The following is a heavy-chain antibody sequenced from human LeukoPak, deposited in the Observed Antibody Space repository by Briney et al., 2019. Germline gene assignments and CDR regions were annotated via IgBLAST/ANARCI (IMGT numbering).Heavy chain of an antibody. CDR3: ARSKAAGFDY. D-gene: IGHD6-13*01. CDR1: GFTFNTYS. CDR2: IKQDGSEK. J-gene: IGHJ4*02. Sequence: PGGSLGLSCIASGFTFNTYSMHWVRQAPGKGLEWVANIKQDGSEKYYVDSVKGRFTISRDNAKNSLYLQMNSLRAEDTAVYYCARSKAAGFDYWGQGTLVTVSS. V-gene: IGHV3-7*01.